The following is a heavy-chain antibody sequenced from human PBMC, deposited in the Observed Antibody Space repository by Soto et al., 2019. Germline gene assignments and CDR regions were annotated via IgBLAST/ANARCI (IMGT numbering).Heavy chain of an antibody. V-gene: IGHV4-34*01. CDR1: GGSFSGYY. CDR3: ARGNPRGWFEP. CDR2: INHSGRT. J-gene: IGHJ5*02. Sequence: QVQLQQWGAGLLKPSETLSLTCAVYGGSFSGYYWSWIRQPPGKGLEWIGEINHSGRTNYNPSLKSRVTISVDTSKNQFSLKLSSVTAADTAVYYCARGNPRGWFEPWGQGTLVTGSS.